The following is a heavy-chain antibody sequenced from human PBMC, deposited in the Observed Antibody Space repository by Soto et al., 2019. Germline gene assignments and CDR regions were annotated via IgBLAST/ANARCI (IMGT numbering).Heavy chain of an antibody. CDR3: AKALPAVAVLNY. CDR1: GFTFSTYP. D-gene: IGHD6-19*01. J-gene: IGHJ4*02. V-gene: IGHV3-30*14. CDR2: ISFDGSIK. Sequence: QVQLVESGGGVVQPGTSLRLSCAASGFTFSTYPLHWVRQAPGKGLEWVAVISFDGSIKYYADSVKGRFTISRDNSKNTFFLKWNTWEMNAPALNYVAKALPAVAVLNYWGQGTLATVSS.